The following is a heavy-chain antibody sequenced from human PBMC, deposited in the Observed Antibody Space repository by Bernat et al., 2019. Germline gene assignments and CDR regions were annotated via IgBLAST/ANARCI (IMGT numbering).Heavy chain of an antibody. Sequence: QVQLVESGGGLVKPGGSLRLSCAASGFTFSDYYMSWIRQAPGKGLEWVAVISYDGSNNYYADSVKGRFTISRDNSKNTLYLQMNSLRAEDTAVYYCAKDSGSYYEDYWGQGTLVTVSS. CDR3: AKDSGSYYEDY. CDR1: GFTFSDYY. V-gene: IGHV3-30*18. J-gene: IGHJ4*02. CDR2: ISYDGSNN. D-gene: IGHD1-26*01.